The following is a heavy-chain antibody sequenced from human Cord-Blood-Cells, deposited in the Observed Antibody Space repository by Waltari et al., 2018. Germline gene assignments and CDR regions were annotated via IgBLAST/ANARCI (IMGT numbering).Heavy chain of an antibody. D-gene: IGHD6-6*01. CDR1: GGSFSVYY. CDR2: INHSGTT. Sequence: HVPLQQWGAGPLKLSATLSLTCALYGGSFSVYYWRWIRQPPGNGLDWIWEINHSGTTNYNPSLKSRVTISVDTSKNQFSLKLSSVTAADTAVYYCARGYPSYSSSSGWYFALWGRGTLVTVSS. J-gene: IGHJ2*01. V-gene: IGHV4-34*01. CDR3: ARGYPSYSSSSGWYFAL.